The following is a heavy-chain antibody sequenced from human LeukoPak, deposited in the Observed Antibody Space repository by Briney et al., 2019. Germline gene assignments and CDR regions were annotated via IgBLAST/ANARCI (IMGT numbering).Heavy chain of an antibody. CDR3: ARWGVGFSNNGFDY. CDR2: VDASGST. CDR1: GGSILGGYFY. V-gene: IGHV4-61*02. J-gene: IGHJ4*02. Sequence: SETLSLTRTVSGGSILGGYFYWSWVRQPAGKGLEWIGRVDASGSTNYNPSLRSRVIISVDTSKNQFSLNLSSVTAADTAVYYCARWGVGFSNNGFDYWGRGSLVTVSS. D-gene: IGHD2-8*01.